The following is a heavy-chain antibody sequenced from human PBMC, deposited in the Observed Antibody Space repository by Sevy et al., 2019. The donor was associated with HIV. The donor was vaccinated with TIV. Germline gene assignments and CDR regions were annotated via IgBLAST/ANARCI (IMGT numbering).Heavy chain of an antibody. CDR1: GFTFSSYT. D-gene: IGHD1-26*01. CDR2: ISYDGSRK. Sequence: GGSLRLSCAASGFTFSSYTMHWVRQAPGKGLEWVAFISYDGSRKYYADSVKGRFTISRDNSKNTLYLQMNNLRAEDTAVFCCARDLALSGSYSWLAYWGQGTLVTVSS. CDR3: ARDLALSGSYSWLAY. V-gene: IGHV3-30*14. J-gene: IGHJ4*02.